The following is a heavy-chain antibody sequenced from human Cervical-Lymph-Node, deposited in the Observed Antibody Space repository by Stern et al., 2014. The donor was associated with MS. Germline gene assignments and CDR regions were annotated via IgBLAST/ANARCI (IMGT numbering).Heavy chain of an antibody. Sequence: QLQLQESGPRLMKPSETLSLTCSVSGVSVSTSGFYWSWIRQAPGKGLEXIGYRYTTESANFNPSLRSRVTISLDRSRNQFSLRLNSVSAADTAVYYCARGTFNYFEGIDVWGQGTTVTDSS. J-gene: IGHJ6*02. V-gene: IGHV4-61*08. D-gene: IGHD2/OR15-2a*01. CDR2: RYTTESA. CDR1: GVSVSTSGFY. CDR3: ARGTFNYFEGIDV.